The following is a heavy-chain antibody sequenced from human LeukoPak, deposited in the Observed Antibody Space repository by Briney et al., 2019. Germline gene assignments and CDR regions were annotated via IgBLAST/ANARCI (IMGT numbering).Heavy chain of an antibody. CDR3: SRSTHSSSWDERRNWFDP. CDR2: INPNSGGT. J-gene: IGHJ5*02. Sequence: ASVKVSCKASGYTFTGYYMHWVRQAPGQGLEWMGWINPNSGGTNYAQKFQGWVTMTRDTSISTAYMELSRLRSDDTAVYYCSRSTHSSSWDERRNWFDPWGQGTLVTVSS. CDR1: GYTFTGYY. D-gene: IGHD6-13*01. V-gene: IGHV1-2*04.